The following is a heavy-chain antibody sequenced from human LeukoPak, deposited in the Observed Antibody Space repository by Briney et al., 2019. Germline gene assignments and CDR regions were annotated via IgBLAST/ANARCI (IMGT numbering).Heavy chain of an antibody. D-gene: IGHD5-18*01. Sequence: QPGRSLRLSCAASGFTFSSYGMHWVRQAPGKGLEWVAVISYDGSNKYYADSVKGRFTISRDNSKNTLYLQMNSLRAEDTAVYYCARGSYGPWGQGTLVTVSS. J-gene: IGHJ5*02. CDR1: GFTFSSYG. V-gene: IGHV3-30*03. CDR3: ARGSYGP. CDR2: ISYDGSNK.